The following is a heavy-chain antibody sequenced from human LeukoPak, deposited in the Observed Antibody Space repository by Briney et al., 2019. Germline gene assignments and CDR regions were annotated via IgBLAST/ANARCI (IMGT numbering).Heavy chain of an antibody. CDR2: IYYSGST. Sequence: PSDTLSLTCTVSGGSISSSSYYWGWIRQPPGKGPEWIGSIYYSGSTYYNPSLKSRVTISVDTSKNQFSLKLSSVTAADTAVYYCARDNYYDSSGTHYFDYWGQGTLVTVSS. D-gene: IGHD3-22*01. CDR3: ARDNYYDSSGTHYFDY. V-gene: IGHV4-39*07. J-gene: IGHJ4*02. CDR1: GGSISSSSYY.